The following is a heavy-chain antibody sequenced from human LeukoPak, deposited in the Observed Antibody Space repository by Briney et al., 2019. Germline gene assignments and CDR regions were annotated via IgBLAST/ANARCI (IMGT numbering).Heavy chain of an antibody. Sequence: GGSLRLSCAASGFTFSSYSMNWVRQAPGKGLEWVSSISSSSYIYYADSVKGRFTISRDNAKNSLYLQMNSLRAEDTAVYYCARDSRRGGFDYWGQGTLVTVPS. CDR1: GFTFSSYS. V-gene: IGHV3-21*01. D-gene: IGHD2-2*01. CDR3: ARDSRRGGFDY. CDR2: ISSSSYI. J-gene: IGHJ4*02.